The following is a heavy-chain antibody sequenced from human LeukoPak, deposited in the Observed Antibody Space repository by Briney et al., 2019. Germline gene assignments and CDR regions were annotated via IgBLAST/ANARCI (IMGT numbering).Heavy chain of an antibody. CDR2: ISAYNGNT. D-gene: IGHD5-18*01. V-gene: IGHV1-18*01. Sequence: ASAKVSCKASGYTFTSYGFSWVRQAPGQGLEWMGWISAYNGNTNYAQKLQGRVTMTTDTSTSTAYMELRSLRSDDTAVYYCARDAPGYSYGSWGQGTLVTVSS. J-gene: IGHJ5*02. CDR1: GYTFTSYG. CDR3: ARDAPGYSYGS.